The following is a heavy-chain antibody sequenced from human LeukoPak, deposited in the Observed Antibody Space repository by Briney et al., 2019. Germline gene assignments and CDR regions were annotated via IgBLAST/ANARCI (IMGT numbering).Heavy chain of an antibody. D-gene: IGHD2-21*02. CDR2: IYTSGST. Sequence: SETLSLTCTVSGGSISGYYWSWIRQPAGKGLEWIGRIYTSGSTNYNPSLKSRVTMSVDTSKNQFSLKLSSVTAADTAVYYCARETVVTASWANYYYYYGMDVWGQGTTATVSS. V-gene: IGHV4-4*07. CDR1: GGSISGYY. J-gene: IGHJ6*02. CDR3: ARETVVTASWANYYYYYGMDV.